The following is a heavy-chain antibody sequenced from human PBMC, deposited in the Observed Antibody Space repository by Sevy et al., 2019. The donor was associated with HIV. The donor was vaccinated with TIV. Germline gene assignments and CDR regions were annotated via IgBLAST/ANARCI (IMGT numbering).Heavy chain of an antibody. CDR2: IKSKTDGGTT. Sequence: GGSLRLSCAASGFTFSNAWMSWVRQAPGKGLEWVGRIKSKTDGGTTDYAAPVKGRFTISRDDSKNTLYLQMNSLKTEETAGYYCTTFEDDSTEYYYDSSGYPPTYYYGMDVWGQGTTVTVSS. V-gene: IGHV3-15*01. CDR1: GFTFSNAW. D-gene: IGHD3-22*01. J-gene: IGHJ6*02. CDR3: TTFEDDSTEYYYDSSGYPPTYYYGMDV.